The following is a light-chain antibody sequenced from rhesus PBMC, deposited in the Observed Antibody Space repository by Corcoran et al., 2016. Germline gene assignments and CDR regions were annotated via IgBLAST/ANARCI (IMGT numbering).Light chain of an antibody. J-gene: IGKJ4*01. CDR3: QQRNSYPLT. Sequence: DIQLTQSPSSLSASVGDRVTITCRASQGISSYLAWYQQKSGKAPKLLIYDASNLQSGVPSRFSGIGSGTDFTLTISNLQPEDFATYYCQQRNSYPLTFGGGTKVEIK. V-gene: IGKV1-38*01. CDR2: DAS. CDR1: QGISSY.